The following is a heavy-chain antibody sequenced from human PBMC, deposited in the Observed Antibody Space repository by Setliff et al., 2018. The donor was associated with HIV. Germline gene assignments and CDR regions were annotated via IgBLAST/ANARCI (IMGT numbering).Heavy chain of an antibody. Sequence: SCAASGFTFRNYWMHWVRQAPGKGLVWVSRIDGDGSGTSYADFVQGRFTISRDNAKNTLYLQMNSLRAEDTAVYYCVRDITTCWDVWGQGTTVTVSS. D-gene: IGHD4-4*01. J-gene: IGHJ6*02. V-gene: IGHV3-74*01. CDR1: GFTFRNYW. CDR2: IDGDGSGT. CDR3: VRDITTCWDV.